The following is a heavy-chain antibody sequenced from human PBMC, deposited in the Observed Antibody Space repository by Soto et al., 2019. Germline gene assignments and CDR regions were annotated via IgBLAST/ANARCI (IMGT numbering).Heavy chain of an antibody. Sequence: SVTVSCKPSGYTFTSYGISWVRQAPGQGLEWMGWISAYNGNTNYAQKLQGRVTMTTDTSTSTAYMELRSLRSDDTALYYCASGWEYYFDYWAQRTLVTGSS. D-gene: IGHD1-26*01. CDR2: ISAYNGNT. CDR3: ASGWEYYFDY. CDR1: GYTFTSYG. J-gene: IGHJ4*02. V-gene: IGHV1-18*01.